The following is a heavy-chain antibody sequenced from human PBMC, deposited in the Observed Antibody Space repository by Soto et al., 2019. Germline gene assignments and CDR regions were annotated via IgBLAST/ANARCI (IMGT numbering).Heavy chain of an antibody. V-gene: IGHV3-74*01. J-gene: IGHJ4*02. CDR3: ARETDRTIWGCDY. D-gene: IGHD7-27*01. CDR2: ITTDGSGT. Sequence: EVQLVESGGGLVQPGGSLRLSCVVSGFSFRSYWMHWVRQAPGKGLVWVSRITTDGSGTSYANSVKGRFTISRDNAKNTLYLQMNSLRAEDTAIYYCARETDRTIWGCDYWGQGILVTGSS. CDR1: GFSFRSYW.